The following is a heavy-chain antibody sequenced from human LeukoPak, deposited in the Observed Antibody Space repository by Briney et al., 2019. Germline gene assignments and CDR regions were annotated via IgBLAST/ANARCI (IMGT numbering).Heavy chain of an antibody. CDR3: AKDPSDSSGYYLYYFDF. V-gene: IGHV3-23*01. CDR1: GITFSRYV. J-gene: IGHJ4*02. CDR2: ISGSGGNT. Sequence: GGSLRLFHAASGITFSRYVMSWVRQAPGKGLECVSLISGSGGNTYYADSVKGRFTISRDNSKNALCLQMNSLRAEDTAVYYCAKDPSDSSGYYLYYFDFWGQGTLVTVSS. D-gene: IGHD3-22*01.